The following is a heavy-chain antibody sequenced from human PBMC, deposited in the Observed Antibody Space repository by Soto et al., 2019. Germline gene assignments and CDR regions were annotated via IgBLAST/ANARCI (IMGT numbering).Heavy chain of an antibody. D-gene: IGHD3-22*01. V-gene: IGHV4-39*01. Sequence: SETLSLTCTVSGGSISSGGYYWSWIRQPPGKGLEWIGSISHGGSTYYNPSLKSRVTLSVDTSKNQCSLKLSSVTAADTAVYYCARNYDSSGGYWFDPWGRGTLVTVSS. CDR3: ARNYDSSGGYWFDP. CDR2: ISHGGST. CDR1: GGSISSGGYY. J-gene: IGHJ5*02.